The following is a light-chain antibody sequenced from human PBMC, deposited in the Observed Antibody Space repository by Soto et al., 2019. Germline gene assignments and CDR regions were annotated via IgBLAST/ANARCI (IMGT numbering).Light chain of an antibody. CDR1: SSDVGGYNY. CDR3: SSYTSSSTRV. J-gene: IGLJ3*02. V-gene: IGLV2-14*01. Sequence: QSVLTQPASVSGSPGQSITISCTGTSSDVGGYNYVSWYQQHPGKAPKLMIYEVSNRPSGVSNHFSGSKSGNTASLTISGLQAEDEADYYCSSYTSSSTRVFGGGTKLTVL. CDR2: EVS.